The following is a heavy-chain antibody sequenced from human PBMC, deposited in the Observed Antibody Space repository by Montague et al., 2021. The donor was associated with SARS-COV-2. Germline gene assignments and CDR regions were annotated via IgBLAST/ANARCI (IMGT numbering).Heavy chain of an antibody. CDR1: GFSLSTSGMC. J-gene: IGHJ5*02. V-gene: IGHV2-70*20. CDR2: IDRDDE. CDR3: ARGIGWRSRVIFDP. Sequence: VKPTQTLTRTCTFSGFSLSTSGMCVSWVRQPPGKALEWLALIDRDDEYYNTSLKTRLTISKGTSKNQVVLTLTNMDPVDTATYFCARGIGWRSRVIFDPWGQGTLVTVSS. D-gene: IGHD1-26*01.